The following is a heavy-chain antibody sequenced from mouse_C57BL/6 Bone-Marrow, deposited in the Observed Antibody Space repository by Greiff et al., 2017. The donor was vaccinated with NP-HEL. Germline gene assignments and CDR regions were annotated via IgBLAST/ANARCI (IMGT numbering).Heavy chain of an antibody. V-gene: IGHV14-4*01. D-gene: IGHD1-1*01. Sequence: SGAELVMPGASVKLSCTASGFNIKDDYMHWVKQRPEQGLEWIGWIDPDNGDTEYASKFQGKATITADTSSNTAYLQLSSLTSEDIAVYYCTTGYYGLAYWGQGTVVTVSA. CDR2: IDPDNGDT. CDR1: GFNIKDDY. CDR3: TTGYYGLAY. J-gene: IGHJ3*01.